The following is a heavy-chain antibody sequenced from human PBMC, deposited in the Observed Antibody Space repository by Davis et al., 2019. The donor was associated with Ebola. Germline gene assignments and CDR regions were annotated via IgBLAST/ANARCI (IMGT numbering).Heavy chain of an antibody. CDR2: IYYSGST. CDR1: GGSISSSSYY. Sequence: PSETLSLTCTVSGGSISSSSYYWGWIRQPPGKGLEWIGSIYYSGSTYYNPSLKSRVTISVDTSKNQFSLKLSSVTAADTAVYYCARQLYYDFWSGYSAFDYWGQGTLVTVSS. V-gene: IGHV4-39*01. CDR3: ARQLYYDFWSGYSAFDY. J-gene: IGHJ4*02. D-gene: IGHD3-3*01.